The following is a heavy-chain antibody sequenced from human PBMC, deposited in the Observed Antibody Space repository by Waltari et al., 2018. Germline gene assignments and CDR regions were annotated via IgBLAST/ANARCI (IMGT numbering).Heavy chain of an antibody. D-gene: IGHD3-9*01. Sequence: QVQLVESGGGVVQPGRSLRLSCAASGFIFKTYGMQWVRQAPGRGLGWVAVRWSEGRKAYYADSVKGRFIISRDNSKNTLYLQMDRLRAEDTAVYYCGRDDHSGTYFEWLPISYWGQGTLVTVSS. CDR3: GRDDHSGTYFEWLPISY. CDR2: RWSEGRKA. V-gene: IGHV3-33*01. CDR1: GFIFKTYG. J-gene: IGHJ4*02.